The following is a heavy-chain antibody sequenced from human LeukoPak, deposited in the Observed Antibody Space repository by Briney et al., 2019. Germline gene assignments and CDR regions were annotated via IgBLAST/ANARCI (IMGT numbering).Heavy chain of an antibody. J-gene: IGHJ4*02. CDR3: ARCKKEEILTGYYPSFDY. CDR1: GYTFTNYG. Sequence: ASVNVSCKASGYTFTNYGISWERQAPGQGLEWMGWIIAYNGNTNYAQKFQGRVTMTTDTSTSTAYMELRSLRSDDTAVYYCARCKKEEILTGYYPSFDYWGLGTLVTVSS. CDR2: IIAYNGNT. V-gene: IGHV1-18*01. D-gene: IGHD3-9*01.